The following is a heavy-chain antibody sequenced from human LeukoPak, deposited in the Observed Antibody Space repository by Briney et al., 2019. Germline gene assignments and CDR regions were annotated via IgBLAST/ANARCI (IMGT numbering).Heavy chain of an antibody. V-gene: IGHV3-33*06. Sequence: GGSLRLSCAASGFTFSSYGMHWVRQAPGKGLEWVAVIWYDGSNKYYADSVKGRFTISRDNSKNTLYLQMNSLRAGDTAVYYCAKGTSSSCYSAPNYWGQGTLVTVSS. J-gene: IGHJ4*02. CDR1: GFTFSSYG. CDR3: AKGTSSSCYSAPNY. CDR2: IWYDGSNK. D-gene: IGHD2-15*01.